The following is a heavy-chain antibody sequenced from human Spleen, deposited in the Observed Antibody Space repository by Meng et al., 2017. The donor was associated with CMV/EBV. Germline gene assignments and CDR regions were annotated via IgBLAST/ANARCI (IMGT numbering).Heavy chain of an antibody. Sequence: GSLRLSCAVYGGSFSGYYWSWIRQPPGKGLEWIGEINHSGSTNYNPSLKSRVTISVDTSKNQFSLKLSSVTAADTAVYYCARDPGYSYGALWGQGTLVTVSS. J-gene: IGHJ4*02. V-gene: IGHV4-34*01. CDR3: ARDPGYSYGAL. CDR2: INHSGST. D-gene: IGHD5-18*01. CDR1: GGSFSGYY.